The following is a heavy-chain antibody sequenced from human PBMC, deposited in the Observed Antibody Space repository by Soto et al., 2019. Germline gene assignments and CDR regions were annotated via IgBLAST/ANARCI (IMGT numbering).Heavy chain of an antibody. J-gene: IGHJ5*02. D-gene: IGHD3-16*01. Sequence: EGQLLQSGGDLVQPGGSLRLSCAGSGLTLRSYAMTWIRQTPEKGLEWVSAISGRSAVPSYAVSVNGRFTVSRGNSKNTLDLQLNSLRPDDTAIYYCAKGGPFTGGFDPWGQGTLVTVSA. CDR1: GLTLRSYA. CDR3: AKGGPFTGGFDP. CDR2: ISGRSAVP. V-gene: IGHV3-23*01.